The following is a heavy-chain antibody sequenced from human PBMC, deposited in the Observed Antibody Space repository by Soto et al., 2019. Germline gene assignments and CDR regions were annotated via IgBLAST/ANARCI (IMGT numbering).Heavy chain of an antibody. CDR1: GFTFSSYS. CDR3: ARDGNMFRGVMWS. Sequence: EVQLVESGGGLVQPGGSLRLSCAASGFTFSSYSMNWVRQAPGKWLEWVSYISSSSSTIYYADSVKGRFTISRDNAKNSLYLQMNSLRAEDTAVYYCARDGNMFRGVMWSWGQGTLVTVSS. J-gene: IGHJ5*02. CDR2: ISSSSSTI. V-gene: IGHV3-48*01. D-gene: IGHD3-10*01.